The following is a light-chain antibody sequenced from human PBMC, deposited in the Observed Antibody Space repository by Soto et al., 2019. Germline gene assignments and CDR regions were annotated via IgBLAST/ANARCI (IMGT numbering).Light chain of an antibody. CDR3: AAWDDSLNGVV. CDR2: NNN. J-gene: IGLJ3*02. V-gene: IGLV1-44*01. CDR1: SSNIGSTT. Sequence: QAVVTQPPSASGTPGQRVTIAWSGSSSNIGSTTVKWYQQLPGTAPKLLIYNNNQRPSGVPDRFSGSKSGTSASLAISGLQSEDEADYYCAAWDDSLNGVVFGGGTQLTVL.